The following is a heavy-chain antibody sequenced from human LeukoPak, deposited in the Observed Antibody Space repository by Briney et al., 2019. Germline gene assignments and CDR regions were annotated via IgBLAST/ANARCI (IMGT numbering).Heavy chain of an antibody. CDR1: GFTFSSYA. D-gene: IGHD6-13*01. CDR3: AKDFLRFIAAADPFDY. CDR2: ISGSGGST. V-gene: IGHV3-23*01. Sequence: GGSLRLSRAASGFTFSSYAMSWVRQAPGKGLEWVSAISGSGGSTYYADSVKGRFTISRDNSKNTLYLQMNSLRAEDTAVYYCAKDFLRFIAAADPFDYWGQGTLVTVSS. J-gene: IGHJ4*02.